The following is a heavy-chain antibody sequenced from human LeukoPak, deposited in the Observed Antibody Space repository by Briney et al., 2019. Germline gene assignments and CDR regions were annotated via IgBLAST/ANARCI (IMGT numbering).Heavy chain of an antibody. CDR1: GFTFSSYG. CDR3: AKVQALDAFDI. V-gene: IGHV3-33*06. CDR2: IWYDGSNK. J-gene: IGHJ3*02. Sequence: GRSLRLSCAASGFTFSSYGMHWVRQAPGKGLEWVAVIWYDGSNKYYADSVKGRFTISRDNSKNTLYLQMNSLRAEDTALYYCAKVQALDAFDIWGQGTMVTVSS.